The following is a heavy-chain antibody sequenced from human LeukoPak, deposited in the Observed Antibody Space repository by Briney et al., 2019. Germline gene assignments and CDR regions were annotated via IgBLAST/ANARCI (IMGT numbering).Heavy chain of an antibody. Sequence: GASVKVSCKASGYTFTSYGMSWVRQAPGQGLEWMGWISAYNGHTNSAQKLQGRVTMTTDTSTSTAYMELRSLRSDDTAVYYCARSTYDSSGYYPRESAYWGQGTLVTVSS. CDR1: GYTFTSYG. CDR2: ISAYNGHT. CDR3: ARSTYDSSGYYPRESAY. D-gene: IGHD3-22*01. V-gene: IGHV1-18*01. J-gene: IGHJ4*02.